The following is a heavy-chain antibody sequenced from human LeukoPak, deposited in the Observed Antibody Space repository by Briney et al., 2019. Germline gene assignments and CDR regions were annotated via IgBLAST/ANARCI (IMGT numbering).Heavy chain of an antibody. Sequence: GGSVRLSCEGSGINFSDYTMNWVRQAPGKGLEWVSSISSRNSFIHYADSVKGRFTISRDNAKNSLYLQMDSLRAEDTAVYYCTRAQFRYWGQGTLVTVSS. CDR2: ISSRNSFI. J-gene: IGHJ4*02. D-gene: IGHD5-24*01. V-gene: IGHV3-21*01. CDR1: GINFSDYT. CDR3: TRAQFRY.